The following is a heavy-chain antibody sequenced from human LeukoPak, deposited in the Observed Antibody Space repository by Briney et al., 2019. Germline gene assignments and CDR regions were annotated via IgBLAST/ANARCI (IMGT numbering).Heavy chain of an antibody. V-gene: IGHV3-7*04. D-gene: IGHD5-24*01. Sequence: PGGSLRLSCAASGFTFRSHWMSWVRQAPGKGLQWVASIKQDGSEKLYLDSVRGRFTISRDNAENSLYLQMNSLRDEDTAVYYCARLVGMVTTYDIWGQGTMVTVS. CDR1: GFTFRSHW. CDR3: ARLVGMVTTYDI. J-gene: IGHJ3*02. CDR2: IKQDGSEK.